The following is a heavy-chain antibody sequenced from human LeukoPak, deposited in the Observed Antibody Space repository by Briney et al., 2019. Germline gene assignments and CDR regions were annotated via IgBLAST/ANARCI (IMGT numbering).Heavy chain of an antibody. D-gene: IGHD3-10*02. CDR2: ISSSGSTK. Sequence: GGSLRLSCAASGFTFSDYYMSWIRQAPGKGLEWVSHISSSGSTKDYADSVKGRSTISRDNAKNSLYLQMNSLRAEDTAVYYCAELGITMIGGVWGKGTTVTISS. J-gene: IGHJ6*04. V-gene: IGHV3-11*04. CDR3: AELGITMIGGV. CDR1: GFTFSDYY.